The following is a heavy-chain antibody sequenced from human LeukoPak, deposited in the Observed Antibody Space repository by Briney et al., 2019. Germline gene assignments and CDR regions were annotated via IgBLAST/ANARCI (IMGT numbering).Heavy chain of an antibody. V-gene: IGHV3-7*01. Sequence: GGSLRLSCAASGFSFRNYWMGWVRQAPGKGLEGVANTKPDGSAEYYADSVRGRFTASRDNANNLLYLQMNRLRAEDTAVYYCARDGGLHTNFDYWGQGTLLTVSS. CDR3: ARDGGLHTNFDY. CDR1: GFSFRNYW. J-gene: IGHJ4*02. CDR2: TKPDGSAE. D-gene: IGHD2-15*01.